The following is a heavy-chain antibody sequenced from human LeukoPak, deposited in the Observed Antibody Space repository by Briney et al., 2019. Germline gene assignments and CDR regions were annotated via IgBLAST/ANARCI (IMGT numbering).Heavy chain of an antibody. CDR3: ARDGSVADY. CDR2: ISSSGSTI. Sequence: GGSLRLSCAASGFTFSSYEMNWVRQAPGKGLEWVSYISSSGSTICYADSVKGRFTISRDNAKNSLYLQMNSLRAEDTAVYYCARDGSVADYWGQGTLVTVSS. J-gene: IGHJ4*02. CDR1: GFTFSSYE. V-gene: IGHV3-48*03.